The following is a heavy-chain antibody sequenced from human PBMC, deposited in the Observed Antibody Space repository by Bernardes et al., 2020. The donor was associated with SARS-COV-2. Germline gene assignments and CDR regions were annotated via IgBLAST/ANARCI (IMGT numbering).Heavy chain of an antibody. V-gene: IGHV1-18*01. J-gene: IGHJ4*02. Sequence: ASVKVSCKTSGYPFTTYGIAWVRQAPGQGLELMGWISPYDGTTIYAQKLQGRVIMTTDRSTSTAYMDLRRLTSNDTAVYYCLRVGGDCRGGSCQPDDYWGQGTLVTVSS. CDR3: LRVGGDCRGGSCQPDDY. CDR1: GYPFTTYG. D-gene: IGHD2-15*01. CDR2: ISPYDGTT.